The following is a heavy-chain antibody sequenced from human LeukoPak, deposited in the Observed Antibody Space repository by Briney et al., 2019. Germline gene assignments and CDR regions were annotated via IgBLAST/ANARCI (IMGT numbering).Heavy chain of an antibody. V-gene: IGHV4-30-2*01. CDR3: ARFAPWIQLWLPSYYFDY. Sequence: SETLSLTCAVSGGSISSGGYSWSWIWQPPGKGLEWIGYIYHSGSTYYSPSLKSRVTISVDRSKNQFSLKLSSVTAADTAVYYCARFAPWIQLWLPSYYFDYWGQGTLVTVSS. CDR1: GGSISSGGYS. CDR2: IYHSGST. J-gene: IGHJ4*02. D-gene: IGHD5-18*01.